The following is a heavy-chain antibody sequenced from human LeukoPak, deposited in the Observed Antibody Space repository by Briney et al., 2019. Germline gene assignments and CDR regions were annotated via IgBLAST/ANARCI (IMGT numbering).Heavy chain of an antibody. CDR3: ARGRGFVLRYFARKPPDQEEPN. V-gene: IGHV4-61*02. Sequence: SETLSLTCTVSGDSISSGDYYWSWIRQPAGKGLEWIGRSSSSGSTNYNPSLKSRVTISVDTSKNQFSLKLSSVTAADTAVYYCARGRGFVLRYFARKPPDQEEPNWGQGTLVTVSS. J-gene: IGHJ4*02. CDR2: SSSSGST. D-gene: IGHD3-9*01. CDR1: GDSISSGDYY.